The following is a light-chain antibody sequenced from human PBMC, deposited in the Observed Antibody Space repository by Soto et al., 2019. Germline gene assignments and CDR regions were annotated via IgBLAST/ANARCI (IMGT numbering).Light chain of an antibody. Sequence: DIVMTQSPDSLAVSLGERATINCKSSQSVLYSSNNKNYLAWYQQKPGQPPKLLLYWASTRESGVPDRFSGSGSWTDFTLTISSLQAEDVAVYYCQQYYTTPWTFGQGTKVEIK. CDR1: QSVLYSSNNKNY. CDR3: QQYYTTPWT. J-gene: IGKJ1*01. CDR2: WAS. V-gene: IGKV4-1*01.